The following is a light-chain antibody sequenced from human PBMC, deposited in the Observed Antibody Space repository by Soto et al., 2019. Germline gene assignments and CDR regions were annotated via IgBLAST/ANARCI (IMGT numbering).Light chain of an antibody. J-gene: IGLJ1*01. V-gene: IGLV2-14*03. CDR3: SSYTSSRSYV. CDR1: SSDIGHYDY. CDR2: DVS. Sequence: QSALTQPASVSGSPGQSITISCTGTSSDIGHYDYVSWYQQHPGKAPKLMIYDVSKWPSGVSNRFSGSKSGNTASLTISGLQAEDEADYYCSSYTSSRSYVFGTGTKVTVL.